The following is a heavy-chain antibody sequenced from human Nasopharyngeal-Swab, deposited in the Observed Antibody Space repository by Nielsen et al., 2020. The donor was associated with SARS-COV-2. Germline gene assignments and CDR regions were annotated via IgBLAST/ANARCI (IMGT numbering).Heavy chain of an antibody. CDR2: ISSSSSTI. V-gene: IGHV3-48*04. J-gene: IGHJ6*02. CDR1: GFTFSSYS. D-gene: IGHD3-10*01. CDR3: ARGMWFRELSTIFYYYGMDV. Sequence: GESLKISCAASGFTFSSYSMNWVRQAPGKGLEWVSYISSSSSTIYYADSVKGRFTISRDNAKNSLYLQMNSLRAEDTAVYYCARGMWFRELSTIFYYYGMDVWGQGTTVTVSS.